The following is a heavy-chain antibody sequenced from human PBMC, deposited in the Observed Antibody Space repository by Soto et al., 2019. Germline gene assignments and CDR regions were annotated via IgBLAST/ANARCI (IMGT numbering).Heavy chain of an antibody. J-gene: IGHJ6*02. V-gene: IGHV3-7*01. Sequence: PGGSLRLSCVASGFSFSDYWMTWVRQAPGKGLEWVANIKQDGSEKYYVDSVEGRFTISRVNAKNSLFLQMYGLRAEDTAVYYCARDLGTARVGFYYGMDVWGQGTTVTVSS. CDR2: IKQDGSEK. CDR3: ARDLGTARVGFYYGMDV. CDR1: GFSFSDYW. D-gene: IGHD5-18*01.